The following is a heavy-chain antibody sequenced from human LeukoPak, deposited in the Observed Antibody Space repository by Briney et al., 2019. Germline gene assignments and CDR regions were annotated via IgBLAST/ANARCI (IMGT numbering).Heavy chain of an antibody. CDR2: IKQDGSTK. CDR1: GFTFANSW. V-gene: IGHV3-7*01. J-gene: IGHJ4*02. Sequence: GGSLRLSCAASGFTFANSWMAWVRQAPGKGLEWAANIKQDGSTKHYADSLKGRFTISRDNPKNSLFLQMTNLRADDTAIYYCTGGTIGRLDFWGQGILVTVAS. CDR3: TGGTIGRLDF. D-gene: IGHD2-8*01.